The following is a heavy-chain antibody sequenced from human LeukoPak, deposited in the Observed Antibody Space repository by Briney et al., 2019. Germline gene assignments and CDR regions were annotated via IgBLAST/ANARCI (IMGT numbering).Heavy chain of an antibody. V-gene: IGHV3-53*01. J-gene: IGHJ4*02. Sequence: GGSLRLSCAASGFSFSSNYMTWVRQAPGKGLECVSLIYGGGNTYYADSVGGRFTISRDNSKNTLYLQMNSLRVEDTAMYYCARGRWSSSGYQDYWGRGTLVTVSS. CDR2: IYGGGNT. CDR3: ARGRWSSSGYQDY. CDR1: GFSFSSNY. D-gene: IGHD3-22*01.